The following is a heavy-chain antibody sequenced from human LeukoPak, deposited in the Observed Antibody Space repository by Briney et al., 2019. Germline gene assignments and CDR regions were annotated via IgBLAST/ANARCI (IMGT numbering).Heavy chain of an antibody. CDR3: ERGRWGYYFDY. Sequence: SETLSLTCTVSGGSISSYYWSWIRQPPGKGLEWIGYIYYSGSTNYNPSLKSRVTISVDTSKNQFSLKLSSVTAADTAVYYCERGRWGYYFDYWGQGTLVTVSS. CDR2: IYYSGST. D-gene: IGHD2-21*01. J-gene: IGHJ4*02. V-gene: IGHV4-59*01. CDR1: GGSISSYY.